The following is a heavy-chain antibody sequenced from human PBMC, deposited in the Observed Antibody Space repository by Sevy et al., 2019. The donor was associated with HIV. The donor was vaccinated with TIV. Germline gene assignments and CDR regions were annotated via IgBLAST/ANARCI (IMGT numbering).Heavy chain of an antibody. CDR3: AREGGITMVRGQGDYFDY. J-gene: IGHJ4*02. CDR1: GFTFDDYG. Sequence: GGSLRLSCAASGFTFDDYGMGWVRQAPGKGLEWVSGINWNGGSTGYADSVKGRFTISRDNAKNSLYLQMNSLRAEDTALYYCAREGGITMVRGQGDYFDYWGQGTLVTVSS. V-gene: IGHV3-20*04. CDR2: INWNGGST. D-gene: IGHD3-10*01.